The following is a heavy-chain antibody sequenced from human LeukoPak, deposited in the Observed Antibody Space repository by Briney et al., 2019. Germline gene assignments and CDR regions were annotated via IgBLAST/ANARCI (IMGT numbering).Heavy chain of an antibody. CDR3: ASLPTAASYMDV. J-gene: IGHJ6*03. V-gene: IGHV3-21*01. D-gene: IGHD6-25*01. CDR2: ISSSSSYI. Sequence: GGSLRLSCAASGFTFSSYSMNWVRQAPGKGLEWVSSISSSSSYIYYADSVKGRFTISRDNAKNSLYLQMNSLRAEDTAVYYCASLPTAASYMDVWGKGTTVTVSS. CDR1: GFTFSSYS.